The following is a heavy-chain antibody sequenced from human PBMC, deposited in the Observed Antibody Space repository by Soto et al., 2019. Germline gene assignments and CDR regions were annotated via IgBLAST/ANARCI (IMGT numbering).Heavy chain of an antibody. Sequence: QVQLQESGPGLVKPSQTLSLTCTVSGDSISNVNYCWSWIRPPPDKGLEWIGHIYNGGSTYSNPSLNSRVTISVDTSKNQSSLKLISVSAADTAVYYSAKDPSGDKVDSWGQGTLVTVSS. V-gene: IGHV4-30-4*01. J-gene: IGHJ4*02. CDR2: IYNGGST. D-gene: IGHD7-27*01. CDR3: AKDPSGDKVDS. CDR1: GDSISNVNYC.